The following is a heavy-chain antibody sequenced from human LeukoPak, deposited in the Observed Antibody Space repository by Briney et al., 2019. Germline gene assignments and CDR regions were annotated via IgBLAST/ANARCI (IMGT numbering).Heavy chain of an antibody. V-gene: IGHV1-69*13. J-gene: IGHJ6*03. Sequence: SVTVSCKASRGAFTRAAVSWVRQAPGQGLEWMGGVLPLSGTANYAQKFQGRVTITADESTNTAYMELNSLTFQDTAVYYCATPQMSYYGSGTHYSYYYVDVWGRGTAVTVSS. D-gene: IGHD3-10*01. CDR3: ATPQMSYYGSGTHYSYYYVDV. CDR2: VLPLSGTA. CDR1: RGAFTRAA.